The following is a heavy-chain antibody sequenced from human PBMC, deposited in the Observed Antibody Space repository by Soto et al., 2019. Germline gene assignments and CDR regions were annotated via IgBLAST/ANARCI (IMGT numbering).Heavy chain of an antibody. Sequence: HVQLLQSGGELKKPGASVKVSCNTSGFNFNTYFISWVRQAPGQGLEWMGGISPYNGNTKYGEKFQGRVTLKTDTTERTAYMELRNLRSDDTAVYYCARDTSNSFDYWGQGTLVTVSS. CDR3: ARDTSNSFDY. V-gene: IGHV1-18*01. CDR2: ISPYNGNT. D-gene: IGHD2-2*01. CDR1: GFNFNTYF. J-gene: IGHJ4*02.